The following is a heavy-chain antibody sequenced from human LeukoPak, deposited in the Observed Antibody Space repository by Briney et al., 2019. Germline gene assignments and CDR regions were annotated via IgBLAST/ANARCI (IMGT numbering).Heavy chain of an antibody. CDR2: MYSGGAT. Sequence: GGSLRLSCAVSGFTVSGDYMSWVRQAPGKGLEWVSVMYSGGATYYADSVKGRFTMSRDNGKKSLYLQMNRLRVEDTAVYYCARDRSRAEPFDYWGQGTLVTVSS. CDR3: ARDRSRAEPFDY. V-gene: IGHV3-53*01. CDR1: GFTVSGDY. J-gene: IGHJ4*02.